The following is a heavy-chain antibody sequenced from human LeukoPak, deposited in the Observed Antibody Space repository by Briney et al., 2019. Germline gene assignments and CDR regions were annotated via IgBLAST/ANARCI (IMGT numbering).Heavy chain of an antibody. CDR3: ARDNYGDFETPPYYFDY. V-gene: IGHV3-30*02. CDR2: IRYDGSNK. D-gene: IGHD4-17*01. J-gene: IGHJ4*02. CDR1: GFTFSSYG. Sequence: PGGSLRLSCAASGFTFSSYGMHWVRQAPGKGLEWVAFIRYDGSNKYYADSVKGRFTISRDNSKNTLYLQMNSLRAEDTAVYYCARDNYGDFETPPYYFDYWGQGTLVTVSS.